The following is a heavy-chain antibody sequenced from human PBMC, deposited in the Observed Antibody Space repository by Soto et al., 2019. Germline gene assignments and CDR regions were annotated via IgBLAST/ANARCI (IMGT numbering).Heavy chain of an antibody. J-gene: IGHJ4*02. D-gene: IGHD3-22*01. CDR2: IIGSGGSR. V-gene: IGHV3-23*01. CDR3: AKDQSYYYDSSGSRAEY. Sequence: EVQLLESGGGLVQPGGSLRLSFAASGFTFSSYALTWFRQAPGKGLEWVSGIIGSGGSRDYADSVKGRFTISRDNSKNTLYLQMNSLRAEDTALYFCAKDQSYYYDSSGSRAEYWGQGTLVTVSS. CDR1: GFTFSSYA.